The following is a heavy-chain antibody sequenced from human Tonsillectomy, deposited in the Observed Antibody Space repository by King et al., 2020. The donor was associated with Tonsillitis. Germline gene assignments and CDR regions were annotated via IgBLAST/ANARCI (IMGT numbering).Heavy chain of an antibody. CDR2: ISGSGGST. CDR1: GFTFSSYA. CDR3: AKDIAARPYRFDY. D-gene: IGHD6-6*01. Sequence: VQLVESGGGLVQPGGSLRLSCAASGFTFSSYAMSWVRPAPGKGLEWVSAISGSGGSTDYADSVKGRFTISRDNSKNTLYLQMNSLRAEDTAVYYCAKDIAARPYRFDYWGQGTLVTVSS. J-gene: IGHJ4*02. V-gene: IGHV3-23*04.